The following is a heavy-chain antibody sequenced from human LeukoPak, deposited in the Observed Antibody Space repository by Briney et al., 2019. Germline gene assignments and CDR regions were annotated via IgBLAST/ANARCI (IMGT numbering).Heavy chain of an antibody. Sequence: PGGSLRLSCAASGFTFNSYWMIWVRQAPGKGLEWVANIYQDGSEKNYVDSVKGRFTISRDNAKNSLYLQMNSLRAEDTAVYYCASLVSGEIGFDYWGQGTLVTVSS. D-gene: IGHD5-12*01. CDR1: GFTFNSYW. CDR2: IYQDGSEK. V-gene: IGHV3-7*01. J-gene: IGHJ4*02. CDR3: ASLVSGEIGFDY.